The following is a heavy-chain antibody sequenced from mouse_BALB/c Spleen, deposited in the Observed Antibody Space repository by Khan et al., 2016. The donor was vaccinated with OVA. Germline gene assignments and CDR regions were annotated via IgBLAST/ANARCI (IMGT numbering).Heavy chain of an antibody. J-gene: IGHJ3*01. CDR1: GYTFTDFL. V-gene: IGHV1-81*01. Sequence: QVQLQQSGPELVKPGASVKMSCTASGYTFTDFLIRWVKQRTGQGLEWIGEIYPGSSYTYYNEKFKGTATLTSDKSSNTVYMQLSSLTSADSAVXFCARAGYGGLAYWGQGTLVTVSA. CDR2: IYPGSSYT. D-gene: IGHD3-2*02. CDR3: ARAGYGGLAY.